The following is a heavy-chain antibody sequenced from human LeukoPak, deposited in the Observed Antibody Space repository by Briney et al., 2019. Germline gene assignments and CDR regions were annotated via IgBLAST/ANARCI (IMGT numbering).Heavy chain of an antibody. CDR3: ARRNHYESKESDY. CDR2: ISYDGSNK. D-gene: IGHD3-22*01. CDR1: GFTFSSYA. V-gene: IGHV3-30*04. J-gene: IGHJ4*02. Sequence: PGGSLRLSCAASGFTFSSYAVHWVRQAPGKGLEWVAVISYDGSNKYYADSVKGRFTISRDNSKNTLYLEMNSLRAEDKAVYYCARRNHYESKESDYWGQGTLVTVSS.